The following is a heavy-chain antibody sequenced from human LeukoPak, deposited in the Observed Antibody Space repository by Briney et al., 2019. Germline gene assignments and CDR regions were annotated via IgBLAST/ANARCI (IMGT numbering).Heavy chain of an antibody. CDR2: IQSKTDGGTI. Sequence: GGSLRLSCAASGFTFSNAWMSWVRQAPGKGLEWVGRIQSKTDGGTIEYAAPVKGRFSISRDDSKTTLFLQMSSLKTEDTGVYYCSTLMVRGIINIWGQGTLVTVSS. D-gene: IGHD3-10*01. CDR3: STLMVRGIINI. V-gene: IGHV3-15*01. J-gene: IGHJ4*02. CDR1: GFTFSNAW.